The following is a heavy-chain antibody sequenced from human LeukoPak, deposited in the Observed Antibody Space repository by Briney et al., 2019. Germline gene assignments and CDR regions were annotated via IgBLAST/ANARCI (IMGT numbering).Heavy chain of an antibody. CDR2: ISGSSSYI. V-gene: IGHV3-21*01. D-gene: IGHD1-26*01. Sequence: GGSLRLSCAASEFTFSSYSMNWVRQAPGKGLEWVSSISGSSSYIYYADSVKGRFAISRDNAKNSLFLHMNSLRAEDTAVYYCAREGYSGTLDYWGQGTLVTVSS. CDR1: EFTFSSYS. CDR3: AREGYSGTLDY. J-gene: IGHJ4*02.